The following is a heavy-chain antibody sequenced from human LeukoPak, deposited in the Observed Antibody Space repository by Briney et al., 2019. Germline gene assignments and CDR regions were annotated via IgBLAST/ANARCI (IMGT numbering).Heavy chain of an antibody. Sequence: GGSLRLSCVVSGFTFSSYNFNWVRQAPGKGLEWVSSIGISTTYIYYADSVKGRFTISRDNSKNTLYLQMNSLRAEDTAVYYCAKDLWKVVPTTPSHYWGQGTLVTVSS. J-gene: IGHJ4*02. CDR1: GFTFSSYN. CDR2: IGISTTYI. V-gene: IGHV3-21*04. D-gene: IGHD2-2*01. CDR3: AKDLWKVVPTTPSHY.